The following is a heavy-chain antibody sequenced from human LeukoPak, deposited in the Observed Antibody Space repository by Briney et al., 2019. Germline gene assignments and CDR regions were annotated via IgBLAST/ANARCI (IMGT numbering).Heavy chain of an antibody. Sequence: ASVKVSCKASGGTFSSYAISWVRQAPGQGLEWMGGIIPIFGTANYAQKFQGRVTITADESTSTAYMELSSLRSDDTAVYYCARDVADSGYDWDYWGQGTLVTVSS. J-gene: IGHJ4*02. CDR1: GGTFSSYA. V-gene: IGHV1-69*13. CDR3: ARDVADSGYDWDY. D-gene: IGHD5-12*01. CDR2: IIPIFGTA.